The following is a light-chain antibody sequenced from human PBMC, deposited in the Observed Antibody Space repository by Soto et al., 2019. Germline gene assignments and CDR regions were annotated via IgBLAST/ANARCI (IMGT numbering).Light chain of an antibody. CDR3: QQYGRLPSGFS. J-gene: IGKJ3*01. CDR1: QTVTSNR. Sequence: EMVLTQSPGTLSLSPGERATLSCRASQTVTSNRLAWYQQKPGQATRLLIYGASRRATGIPDRFSGSGSETDFTLTMRRVEYEDSAVKYGQQYGRLPSGFSFGPGTTMDT. V-gene: IGKV3-20*01. CDR2: GAS.